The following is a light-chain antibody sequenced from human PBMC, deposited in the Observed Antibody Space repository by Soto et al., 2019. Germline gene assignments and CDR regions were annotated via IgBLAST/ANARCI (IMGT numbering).Light chain of an antibody. CDR2: EGY. J-gene: IGLJ2*01. V-gene: IGLV2-23*01. CDR3: CSSAGSNTVV. Sequence: QSALTQPASVSGSPGQSITISCTGTSSDIGNYNLVSWYQHHPGKAPKLMIYEGYKRPSGVSHRFSGSESGNTASLTISGRQAEDEADYYCCSSAGSNTVVFGGGTQLTVL. CDR1: SSDIGNYNL.